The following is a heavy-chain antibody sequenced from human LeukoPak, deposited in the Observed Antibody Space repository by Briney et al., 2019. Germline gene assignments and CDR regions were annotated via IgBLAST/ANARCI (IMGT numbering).Heavy chain of an antibody. CDR3: ARGSAVEYTDFWSGYYSGSPKYFQH. D-gene: IGHD3-3*01. Sequence: ASVKVSCKTSGFTFTGYYLHWVRQAPGQGLEWMGWINPNSGGTDYAQKFQGRVTMTRDTSISTAYMELSRLRSDDTAVYYCARGSAVEYTDFWSGYYSGSPKYFQHWGQGTLVTVSS. CDR2: INPNSGGT. V-gene: IGHV1-2*02. J-gene: IGHJ1*01. CDR1: GFTFTGYY.